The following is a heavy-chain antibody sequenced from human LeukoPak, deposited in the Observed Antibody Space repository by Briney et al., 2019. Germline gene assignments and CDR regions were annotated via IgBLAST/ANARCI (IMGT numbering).Heavy chain of an antibody. CDR1: GGSINTYY. J-gene: IGHJ4*02. V-gene: IGHV4-59*01. CDR3: ARTYYYGSGNYFLDY. CDR2: IYYRGGT. Sequence: SETLSLTCTVSGGSINTYYWSWIRQPPGKGLEWIGYIYYRGGTNYNPSLKSRVTISVDTSKNQFPLKLSSVTAADTAVYYCARTYYYGSGNYFLDYWGQGTLVTVSS. D-gene: IGHD3-10*01.